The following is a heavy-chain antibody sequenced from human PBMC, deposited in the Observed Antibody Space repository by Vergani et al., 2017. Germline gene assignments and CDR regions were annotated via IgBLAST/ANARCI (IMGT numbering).Heavy chain of an antibody. V-gene: IGHV1-2*02. CDR2: INPNSGGT. CDR1: GYTFTGYY. Sequence: QVQLVQSGAEVKKPGASVKVSCKASGYTFTGYYMHWVRQAPGQGLEWMGWINPNSGGTNYAQKFQGRVTMTRDTSISTAYMELSRLRSDDPAVYYCARGAPYYVWGSYRYIKPMVFDYWGQGTLVTVSS. D-gene: IGHD3-16*02. J-gene: IGHJ4*02. CDR3: ARGAPYYVWGSYRYIKPMVFDY.